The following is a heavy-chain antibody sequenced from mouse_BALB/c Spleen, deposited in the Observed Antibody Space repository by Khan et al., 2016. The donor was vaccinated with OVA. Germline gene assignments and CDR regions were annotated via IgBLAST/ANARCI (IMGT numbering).Heavy chain of an antibody. CDR2: VNYSGNT. V-gene: IGHV3-8*02. CDR3: ARTYGSWAMDY. J-gene: IGHJ4*01. CDR1: GDSITSGF. Sequence: VQLKQSGPSLVKPSQTLSLTCSVTGDSITSGFWNWIRKFPGNKFEYMGYVNYSGNTYYNPSIISRISITRATSKSQYYLQLNSVTTEDTATYFCARTYGSWAMDYWGQGTTVTVSS. D-gene: IGHD1-1*01.